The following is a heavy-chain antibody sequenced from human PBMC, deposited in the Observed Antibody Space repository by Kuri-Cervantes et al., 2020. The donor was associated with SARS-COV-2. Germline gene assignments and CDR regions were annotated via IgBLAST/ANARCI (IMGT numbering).Heavy chain of an antibody. D-gene: IGHD2-2*01. CDR3: ATGSTYCTNTSCYDYYYMDV. Sequence: GGSLRLSCNVSGRTVSIYAISWVRQAPGQWLEWMGRIIPIFGAANYAQKFQGRVTITADEPASTAYMELSSLRSEETAVYYCATGSTYCTNTSCYDYYYMDVRGKGTTVTVSS. CDR1: GRTVSIYA. V-gene: IGHV1-69*15. J-gene: IGHJ6*03. CDR2: IIPIFGAA.